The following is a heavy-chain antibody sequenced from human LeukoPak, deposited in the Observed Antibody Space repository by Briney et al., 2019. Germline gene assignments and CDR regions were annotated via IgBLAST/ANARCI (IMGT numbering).Heavy chain of an antibody. CDR1: GFTFSSYG. Sequence: GGSLRLSCAASGFTFSSYGMHWVRQALGKGLEWVAVISYDGSNKYYADSVKGRFTISRDNSKNTLYLQMNSLRAEDTAVYYCAKLEEFDYWGQGTLVTVSS. CDR2: ISYDGSNK. CDR3: AKLEEFDY. J-gene: IGHJ4*02. D-gene: IGHD3-3*01. V-gene: IGHV3-30*18.